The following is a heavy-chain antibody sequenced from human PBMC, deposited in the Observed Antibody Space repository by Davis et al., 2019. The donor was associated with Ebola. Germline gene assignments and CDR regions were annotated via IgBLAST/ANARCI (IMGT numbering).Heavy chain of an antibody. CDR1: GFAVSSNY. V-gene: IGHV3-23*01. CDR2: ISGSGGST. Sequence: GGSLRLSCAASGFAVSSNYMTWVRQPPGKGLEWVSAISGSGGSTYYADSVKGRFTISRDNSKKTLYLQMNSLRAEDTAVYYCAKSGLSFGVVKYHYGMDVWGKGTTVTVSS. D-gene: IGHD3-3*01. CDR3: AKSGLSFGVVKYHYGMDV. J-gene: IGHJ6*04.